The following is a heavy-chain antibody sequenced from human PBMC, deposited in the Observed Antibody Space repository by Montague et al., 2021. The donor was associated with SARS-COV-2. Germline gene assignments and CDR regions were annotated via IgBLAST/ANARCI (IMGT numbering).Heavy chain of an antibody. V-gene: IGHV3-30*04. D-gene: IGHD1-26*01. Sequence: SLRLSCAASGFTFSSYAMHWVRQAPGKGLEWVALISYDGGNKYYADSVKGRFTISRDNSKNTLYLQMNSLRAEDTAVYYCARDSGSSFDPWGQGTLATVSS. CDR1: GFTFSSYA. J-gene: IGHJ5*02. CDR3: ARDSGSSFDP. CDR2: ISYDGGNK.